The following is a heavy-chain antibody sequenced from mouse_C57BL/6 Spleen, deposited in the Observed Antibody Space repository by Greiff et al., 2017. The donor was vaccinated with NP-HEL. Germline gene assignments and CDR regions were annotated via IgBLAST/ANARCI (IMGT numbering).Heavy chain of an antibody. CDR2: IRSKSNNYAT. Sequence: EVQGVESGGGLVQPKGSLKLSCAASGFSFNTYAMNWVRQAPGKGLEWVARIRSKSNNYATYYADSVKDRFTISRDDSESMLYLQMNNLKTEDTAMYYCVRQGSYDYAWFAYWGQGTLVTVSA. CDR1: GFSFNTYA. V-gene: IGHV10-1*01. D-gene: IGHD2-4*01. J-gene: IGHJ3*01. CDR3: VRQGSYDYAWFAY.